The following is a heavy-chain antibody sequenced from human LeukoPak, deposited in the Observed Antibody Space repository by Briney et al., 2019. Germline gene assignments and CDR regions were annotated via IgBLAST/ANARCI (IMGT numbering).Heavy chain of an antibody. D-gene: IGHD2-2*01. CDR1: GFTFSSYA. V-gene: IGHV3-30-3*01. Sequence: PGGSLRLSCAASGFTFSSYAMHWVRQAPGKGLEWVAVISYDGSIEEYTDSVKGRFTISRDNSKNTLYVQLNSLRAEDTAVYYCARVGTSYCSSTSCRTFDYWGQGTLVTVSS. J-gene: IGHJ4*02. CDR3: ARVGTSYCSSTSCRTFDY. CDR2: ISYDGSIE.